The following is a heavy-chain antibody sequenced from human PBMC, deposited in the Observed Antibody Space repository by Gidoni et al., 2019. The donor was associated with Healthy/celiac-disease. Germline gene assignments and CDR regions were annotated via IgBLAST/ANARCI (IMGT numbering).Heavy chain of an antibody. CDR1: GFSLSTSVVG. Sequence: QITLKESGPTLVKPTQTLTLTCTFSGFSLSTSVVGVGWIRQPPGKALEWLALIYWNDDKRYSPSLKSRLTITKDTSKNQVVLTMTNMDPVDTATYYCAHTVGVLVVPAANLGDGGYYFDYWGQGTLVTVSS. CDR3: AHTVGVLVVPAANLGDGGYYFDY. D-gene: IGHD2-2*01. CDR2: IYWNDDK. V-gene: IGHV2-5*01. J-gene: IGHJ4*02.